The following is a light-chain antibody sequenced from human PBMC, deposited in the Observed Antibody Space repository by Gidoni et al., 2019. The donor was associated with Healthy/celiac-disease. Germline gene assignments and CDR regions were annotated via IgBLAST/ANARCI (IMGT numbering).Light chain of an antibody. CDR2: GAS. J-gene: IGKJ2*01. Sequence: EIVLTQSPGTLSLSPGERATLPCRASQSVSSSYLAWYQQKPGQAPRLLIDGASSRATGIPDRFSGSGSGTDFTLPISRLEPEDFAVYYCQQYGSSLPMYTFGQGTKLEIK. CDR3: QQYGSSLPMYT. CDR1: QSVSSSY. V-gene: IGKV3-20*01.